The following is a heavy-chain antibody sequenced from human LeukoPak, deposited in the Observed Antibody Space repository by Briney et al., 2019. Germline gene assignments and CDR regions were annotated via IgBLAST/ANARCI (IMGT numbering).Heavy chain of an antibody. V-gene: IGHV3-30*02. J-gene: IGHJ4*02. CDR1: GFTFSSYG. Sequence: GGSLRLSCAAFGFTFSSYGMHWVRQAPGKGLEWVAFIRYDGSNKYYADSVKGRFTISRDNSKNTLYLQMNSLRAEDTAVYYCAKDPVTMVRGVIIPPDYWGQGTLVTVSS. CDR2: IRYDGSNK. CDR3: AKDPVTMVRGVIIPPDY. D-gene: IGHD3-10*01.